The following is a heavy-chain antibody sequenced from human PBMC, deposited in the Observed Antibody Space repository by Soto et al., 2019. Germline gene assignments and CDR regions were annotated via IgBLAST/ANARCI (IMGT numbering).Heavy chain of an antibody. J-gene: IGHJ4*02. V-gene: IGHV4-39*01. CDR2: ICSSGKT. D-gene: IGHD6-13*01. Sequence: SWNNKPPGKGLECIGSICSSGKTYYNPYLKSRVTISVDPSKDQFSLRVSSVTAADAAVYYCARHIGYTDCYRCDDWGTGTLVTVSS. CDR3: ARHIGYTDCYRCDD.